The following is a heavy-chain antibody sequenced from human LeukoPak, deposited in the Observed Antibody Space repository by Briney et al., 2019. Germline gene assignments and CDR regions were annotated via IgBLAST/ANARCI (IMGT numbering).Heavy chain of an antibody. J-gene: IGHJ6*03. CDR2: VYYSGST. V-gene: IGHV4-59*01. CDR1: GGSISSYY. CDR3: ARGGDGYNIPYYYHYYMDV. D-gene: IGHD5-24*01. Sequence: AETLSLTCTVSGGSISSYYWSWIRQPPGKGMEWIGYVYYSGSTNYNPSLKSRVTISVDTSNNQFSLKLSSVTAADTAVYYCARGGDGYNIPYYYHYYMDVWGKGTTVTISS.